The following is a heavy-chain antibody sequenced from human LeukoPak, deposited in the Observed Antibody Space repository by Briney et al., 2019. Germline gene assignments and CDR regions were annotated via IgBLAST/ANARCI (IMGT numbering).Heavy chain of an antibody. CDR3: ARDGQSFWSCYYNPLDY. Sequence: GASLKVSSKASRYTFTSYGISWVGQAPGQGLEWMGWISAYNGNTNYAQKLQGRVTMTTDTSTSTAYMELRSLRSDDTAVYYCARDGQSFWSCYYNPLDYWGQGTLVTVSS. J-gene: IGHJ4*02. V-gene: IGHV1-18*01. CDR1: RYTFTSYG. D-gene: IGHD3-3*01. CDR2: ISAYNGNT.